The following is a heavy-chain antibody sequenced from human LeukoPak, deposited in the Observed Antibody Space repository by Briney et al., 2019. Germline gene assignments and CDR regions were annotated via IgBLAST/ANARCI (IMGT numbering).Heavy chain of an antibody. Sequence: GASVKVSCKASGYTFTSYYMHWVRQAPGQGLEWMGIINPSGGSTSYAQKSQGRVTMTRDTSTSTVYMELSSLRSEDTAVYYCATLSYYGGNSQPMPYGGDIWGQGTMVTVSS. CDR2: INPSGGST. CDR1: GYTFTSYY. D-gene: IGHD4-23*01. V-gene: IGHV1-46*01. CDR3: ATLSYYGGNSQPMPYGGDI. J-gene: IGHJ3*02.